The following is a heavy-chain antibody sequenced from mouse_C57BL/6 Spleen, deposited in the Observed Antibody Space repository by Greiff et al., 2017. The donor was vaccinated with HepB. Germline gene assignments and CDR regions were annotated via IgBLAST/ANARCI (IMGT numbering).Heavy chain of an antibody. J-gene: IGHJ4*01. Sequence: VHVKQSGPELVKPGASVKISCKASGYSFTDYNMNWVKQSNGKSLEWIGVINPNYGTTSYNQKFKGKATLTVDQSSSTAYMQLNSLTSEDSAVYYCARRDYYDYIYAMDYWGQGTSVTVSS. CDR2: INPNYGTT. CDR1: GYSFTDYN. CDR3: ARRDYYDYIYAMDY. V-gene: IGHV1-39*01. D-gene: IGHD2-4*01.